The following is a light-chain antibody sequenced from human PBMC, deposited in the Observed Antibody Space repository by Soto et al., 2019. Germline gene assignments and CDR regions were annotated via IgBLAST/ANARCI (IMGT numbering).Light chain of an antibody. V-gene: IGKV1-39*01. CDR1: QSISTY. J-gene: IGKJ1*01. Sequence: DIQMTQSPSSLSASVGDRVTVTCRASQSISTYLNWYQQKPGNAPKLLISGASSLQSGVPSRFSGSGSGTDFTLTISCLQPEDFAIYYCQQSYSFPWTFGQGTKVAIK. CDR3: QQSYSFPWT. CDR2: GAS.